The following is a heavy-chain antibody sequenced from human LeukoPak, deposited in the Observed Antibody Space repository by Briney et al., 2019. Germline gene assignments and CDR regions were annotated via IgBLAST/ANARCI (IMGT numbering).Heavy chain of an antibody. CDR1: GFTVSSNY. CDR3: ASIFY. V-gene: IGHV3-66*01. Sequence: GGSLRLSSAASGFTVSSNYMNWVRQAPGKGLEWVSVIYSGGSTYSADSVKGRFTISRDNSKNTLYLQMNSLRAEDTAVYYCASIFYWGQGTLVTVSS. J-gene: IGHJ4*02. CDR2: IYSGGST.